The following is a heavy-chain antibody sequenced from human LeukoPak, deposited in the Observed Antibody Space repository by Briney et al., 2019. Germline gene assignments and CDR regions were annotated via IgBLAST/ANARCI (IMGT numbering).Heavy chain of an antibody. J-gene: IGHJ3*02. CDR2: INPSGGSK. CDR1: GYTFTNYY. Sequence: ASVKVSCKASGYTFTNYYIHWVREAPGQGLEWTGIINPSGGSKSYAQNFQGRFTMTRDTSTSTVYMELSSLRSEDTALYYCARESRRDILTGYYGDDAFDIWGQGTMVTVSS. V-gene: IGHV1-46*01. D-gene: IGHD3-9*01. CDR3: ARESRRDILTGYYGDDAFDI.